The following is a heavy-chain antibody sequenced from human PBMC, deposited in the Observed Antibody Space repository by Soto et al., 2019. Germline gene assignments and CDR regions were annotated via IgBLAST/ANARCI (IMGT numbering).Heavy chain of an antibody. CDR1: GFSFRSYW. CDR2: IKPDGSER. J-gene: IGHJ3*02. Sequence: TGGSLRLSCAASGFSFRSYWMSWVRQAPGKGLEWVANIKPDGSERFYVDSVKGRFTISRDNVKNSLSLQMNSLRAEDTAVYYCARGDYFYDRSGYFVDAFDIWGQGTMVTVSS. D-gene: IGHD3-22*01. V-gene: IGHV3-7*01. CDR3: ARGDYFYDRSGYFVDAFDI.